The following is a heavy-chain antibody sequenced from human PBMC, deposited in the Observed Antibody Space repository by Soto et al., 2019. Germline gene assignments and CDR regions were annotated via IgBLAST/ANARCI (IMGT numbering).Heavy chain of an antibody. CDR1: GGTFSSYA. J-gene: IGHJ6*02. CDR3: ARKVSNEYYYYGMDV. D-gene: IGHD4-4*01. CDR2: IIRIFGTP. Sequence: QVQLVQSGAEVKKPGSSVKVSCKASGGTFSSYAINWVRQAPGQGLEWMGGIIRIFGTPAYAQRFQGRVTITADESTGTAYMELSSMRSEDTAVSYCARKVSNEYYYYGMDVWGQGTTVTVSS. V-gene: IGHV1-69*12.